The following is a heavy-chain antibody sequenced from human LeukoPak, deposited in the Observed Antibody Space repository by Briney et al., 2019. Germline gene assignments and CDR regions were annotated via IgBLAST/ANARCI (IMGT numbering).Heavy chain of an antibody. CDR3: AREDGYSYGYDY. J-gene: IGHJ4*02. V-gene: IGHV4-4*07. Sequence: SETLSLTCTVSGGSISSYYWSWIRQPAGKGLEWIGRIYTSGSTNYNYNPSLKSRVTMSVDTSKNQFSLKLSSVTAADTAVYYCAREDGYSYGYDYWGQGTLVTVSS. D-gene: IGHD5-18*01. CDR2: IYTSGST. CDR1: GGSISSYY.